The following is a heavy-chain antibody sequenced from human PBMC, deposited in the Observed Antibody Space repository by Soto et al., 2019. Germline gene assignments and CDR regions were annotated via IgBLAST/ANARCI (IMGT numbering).Heavy chain of an antibody. CDR3: AREGGYFDSSGSGVYHYYGVDV. V-gene: IGHV4-4*07. J-gene: IGHJ6*02. D-gene: IGHD3-22*01. Sequence: QVQLQESGPGLVKPSQTLSLTCTVSGGPISPYYWSWIRQPAGKGLEWIGRIYYTGSTNYNPPLKSRVSMSLDTARNQSSLKVKSVTAADTAVYYCAREGGYFDSSGSGVYHYYGVDVWGRGTTVTVSS. CDR1: GGPISPYY. CDR2: IYYTGST.